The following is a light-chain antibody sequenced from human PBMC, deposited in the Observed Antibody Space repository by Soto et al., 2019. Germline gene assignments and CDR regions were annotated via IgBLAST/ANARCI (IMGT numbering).Light chain of an antibody. CDR2: AAS. J-gene: IGKJ4*01. V-gene: IGKV1-9*01. CDR1: QGITIY. Sequence: IQLTQSPSSLSASVGDRVTITCRASQGITIYLAWYQQKPGEAPKLLLYAASTLQGGVPSRFSGSGYGTDFTLTINHLQPEDSATYFCQQLKIYPPTFGGGTNLEIK. CDR3: QQLKIYPPT.